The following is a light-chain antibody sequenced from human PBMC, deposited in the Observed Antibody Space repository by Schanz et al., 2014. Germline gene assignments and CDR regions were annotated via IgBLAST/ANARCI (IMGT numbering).Light chain of an antibody. J-gene: IGLJ3*02. CDR1: ATDIGGTYL. Sequence: QSVLTQPASVSASPGQSITISCTGTATDIGGTYLVSWYQQNPGEAPKLLILGDNHRPSGVSNRFSGSKSGNTASLTISGLLAEDEADYYCSSYAGSNNLVFGGGTKLTVL. CDR3: SSYAGSNNLV. CDR2: GDN. V-gene: IGLV2-14*02.